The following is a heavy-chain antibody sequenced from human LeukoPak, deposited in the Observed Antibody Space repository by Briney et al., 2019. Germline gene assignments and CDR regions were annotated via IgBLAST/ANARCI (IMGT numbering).Heavy chain of an antibody. Sequence: PGGSLRLSCAASGFTFSSYGMHWVRQAPGKGLEWVAVISYDGSNKYYADSVKGRFTISRDNSKNTLYLQMNSLRAEDTAVYYCATQRPFDRFGTPVAFDIWGQGTMVTVSS. V-gene: IGHV3-30*03. CDR1: GFTFSSYG. J-gene: IGHJ3*02. CDR3: ATQRPFDRFGTPVAFDI. D-gene: IGHD3-9*01. CDR2: ISYDGSNK.